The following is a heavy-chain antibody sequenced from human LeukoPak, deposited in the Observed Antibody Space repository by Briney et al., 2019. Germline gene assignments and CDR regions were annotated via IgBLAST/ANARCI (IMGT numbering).Heavy chain of an antibody. J-gene: IGHJ6*04. D-gene: IGHD3-22*01. CDR3: ARTGPSTMIPDV. CDR1: GFTFSSYW. CDR2: IKKDGSEK. Sequence: GGSLRLSCAASGFTFSSYWMSWVRQAPGKGLEWVANIKKDGSEKYYVDSVKGRFTISRDNAKTSLYLQMNSLRVEDTAVYYCARTGPSTMIPDVWGKGTTVTVSS. V-gene: IGHV3-7*03.